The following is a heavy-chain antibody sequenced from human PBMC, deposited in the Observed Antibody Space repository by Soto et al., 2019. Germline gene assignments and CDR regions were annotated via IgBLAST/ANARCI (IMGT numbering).Heavy chain of an antibody. CDR2: LIPVFGTP. J-gene: IGHJ4*02. D-gene: IGHD6-13*01. Sequence: QVQLEQSGSEVKKSGSSVKVSCKSSGYSFSSHAITWVRQAPGQGLEWMGGLIPVFGTPSYAQKFQGRVKISADKSTNTSSLEMRSLRSEDTAVYYRARGGALSTSWYWGDGLDSWGQGTKVNVST. V-gene: IGHV1-69*06. CDR3: ARGGALSTSWYWGDGLDS. CDR1: GYSFSSHA.